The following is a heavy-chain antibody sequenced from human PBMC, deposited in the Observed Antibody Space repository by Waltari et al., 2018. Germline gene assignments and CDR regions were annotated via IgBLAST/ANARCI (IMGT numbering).Heavy chain of an antibody. CDR2: ISYDGSNK. CDR3: ASPSLY. V-gene: IGHV3-30-3*01. Sequence: QVQLVESGGGVVQPGRSLRLSCAASGFSFSSYAMHWVRQAPGKGLEWVAVISYDGSNKYYADSVKGRFTISRDNSKNTLYLQMNSLRAEDTAVYYCASPSLYWGQGTLVTVSS. CDR1: GFSFSSYA. J-gene: IGHJ4*02.